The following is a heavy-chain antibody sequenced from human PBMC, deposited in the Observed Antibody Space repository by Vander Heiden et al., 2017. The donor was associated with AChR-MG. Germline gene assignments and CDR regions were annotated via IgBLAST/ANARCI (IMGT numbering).Heavy chain of an antibody. CDR1: GGSFSGYY. J-gene: IGHJ6*02. CDR3: ARDYYYGSGSYYYRNYYYGMDV. V-gene: IGHV4-34*01. CDR2: INHSGSA. D-gene: IGHD3-10*01. Sequence: QLQLQQLGARLLKPSETLSLTCAVYGGSFSGYYWSWIRQPQGKGLEWMGEINHSGSANYNPAHKSRVTISVETAKNQYSLKLSSVTAADKAVYYCARDYYYGSGSYYYRNYYYGMDVWGQGTTVTVSS.